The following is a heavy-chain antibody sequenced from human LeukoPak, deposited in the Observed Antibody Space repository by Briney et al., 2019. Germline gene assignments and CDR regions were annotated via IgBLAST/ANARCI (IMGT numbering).Heavy chain of an antibody. J-gene: IGHJ4*02. D-gene: IGHD3-22*01. V-gene: IGHV3-21*01. Sequence: GGSLRLSCAASGFTFSSYSMNWVRQAPGKGLEWVSSISSSSSYIYYADSVKGRFTISRDNAKNSLYLQMNSLRAEDTAVYYCARAENYYDSSGYLPYYFDYWGQGTLVTVSS. CDR1: GFTFSSYS. CDR2: ISSSSSYI. CDR3: ARAENYYDSSGYLPYYFDY.